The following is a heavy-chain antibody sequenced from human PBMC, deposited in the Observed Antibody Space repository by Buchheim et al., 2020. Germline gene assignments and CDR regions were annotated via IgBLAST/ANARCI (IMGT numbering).Heavy chain of an antibody. CDR3: ARGGGYCSSGSCYSWTALDV. D-gene: IGHD2-15*01. V-gene: IGHV3-74*01. Sequence: EVQLVESGGGSVQPGGSLIVSCAASGFTLSNYWMHWVRQAPGKGLVWVSRINSDGSSTTYADSVKGRFTISRDNAKNTLYLHMNSLRGEDTAVYYCARGGGYCSSGSCYSWTALDVWGQWTT. CDR2: INSDGSST. J-gene: IGHJ6*02. CDR1: GFTLSNYW.